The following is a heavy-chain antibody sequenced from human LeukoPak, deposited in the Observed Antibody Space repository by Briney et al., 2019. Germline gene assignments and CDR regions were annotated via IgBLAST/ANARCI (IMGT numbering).Heavy chain of an antibody. D-gene: IGHD3-22*01. J-gene: IGHJ4*02. CDR3: ARAGDYYDTHYFDY. CDR2: IDWNGGNT. V-gene: IGHV3-20*04. CDR1: GFTFGDYG. Sequence: AGGSLRLSCSASGFTFGDYGISWVRQGPGKGLEWVSGIDWNGGNTVYADSVKGRSTVSRDNAKNSLYLQMNSLRAEDTALYYWARAGDYYDTHYFDYWGQGTLVSVSS.